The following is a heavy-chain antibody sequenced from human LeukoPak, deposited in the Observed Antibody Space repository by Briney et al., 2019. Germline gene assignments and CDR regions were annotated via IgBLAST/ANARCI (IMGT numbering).Heavy chain of an antibody. Sequence: SGGSVRLPCGASGFHFSDHHMEGLRQATGKGREWVGSIRNKVNSYTTEYAATVKGRFTLSRDDSKSSLYLEMYSLQTEDTAVYYCVRGGLRTTPFYFDYWGQGAPVIVSS. CDR3: VRGGLRTTPFYFDY. CDR2: IRNKVNSYTT. J-gene: IGHJ4*02. V-gene: IGHV3-72*01. D-gene: IGHD1-7*01. CDR1: GFHFSDHH.